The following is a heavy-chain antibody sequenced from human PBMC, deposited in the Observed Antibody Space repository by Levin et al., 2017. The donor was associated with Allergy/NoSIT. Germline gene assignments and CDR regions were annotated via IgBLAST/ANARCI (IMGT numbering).Heavy chain of an antibody. Sequence: SGPTLVKPTQTLTLTCTFSGFSLSTSGVGVGWIRQPPGKALEWLALIYWNDDKRYSPSLKSRLTITKDTSKNQVVLTMTNMDPVDTATYYCAHRAYYYDSSGYYLPENWGQGTLVTVSS. V-gene: IGHV2-5*01. CDR2: IYWNDDK. D-gene: IGHD3-22*01. J-gene: IGHJ4*02. CDR3: AHRAYYYDSSGYYLPEN. CDR1: GFSLSTSGVG.